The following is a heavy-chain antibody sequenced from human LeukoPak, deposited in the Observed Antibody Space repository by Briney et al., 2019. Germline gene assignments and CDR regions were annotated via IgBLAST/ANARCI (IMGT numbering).Heavy chain of an antibody. CDR3: ARDPLDYGDYVPWA. D-gene: IGHD4-17*01. Sequence: ASVKVSCKASGYTFTIYYMHWVRQAPGQGLEWMGWINPNSGGTNYAQKLQGRVTMTTDTSTSTAYMELRSLRSDDTAVYYCARDPLDYGDYVPWAWGQGTLVTVSS. V-gene: IGHV1-2*02. J-gene: IGHJ5*02. CDR1: GYTFTIYY. CDR2: INPNSGGT.